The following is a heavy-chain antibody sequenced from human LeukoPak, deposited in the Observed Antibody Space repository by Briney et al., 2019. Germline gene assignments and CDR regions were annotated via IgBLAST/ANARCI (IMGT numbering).Heavy chain of an antibody. D-gene: IGHD4-17*01. Sequence: ASVKVSCKASGYTFTGYYMHWVRRAPGPGLGWMGWINPKSGGTNYAQKFQGRVTMTRDTSISTAYMELSRLRSDDTAVYYCARGPTVTTDYYYYYMDVWGKGTTVTVSS. CDR2: INPKSGGT. J-gene: IGHJ6*03. V-gene: IGHV1-2*02. CDR3: ARGPTVTTDYYYYYMDV. CDR1: GYTFTGYY.